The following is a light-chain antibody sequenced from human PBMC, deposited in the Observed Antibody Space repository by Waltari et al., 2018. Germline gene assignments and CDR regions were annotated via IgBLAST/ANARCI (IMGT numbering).Light chain of an antibody. Sequence: SYELTQPSSVSVSPVQAARITCSGDLLAKKYARWFQQKPGQAPVLVIHKDSERPSGIPERFSGSSSGTTVTLTISGAQVEDEADYYCYSAADNNRVFGGGTKLTVL. V-gene: IGLV3-27*01. CDR1: LLAKKY. J-gene: IGLJ2*01. CDR3: YSAADNNRV. CDR2: KDS.